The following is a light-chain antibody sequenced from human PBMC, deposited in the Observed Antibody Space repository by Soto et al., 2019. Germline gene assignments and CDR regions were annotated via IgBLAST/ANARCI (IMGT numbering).Light chain of an antibody. CDR1: ISDVGGYNY. CDR2: EVS. CDR3: SSYTSSSTYV. Sequence: SALTQPSSLSGSPGQSITISCTGTISDVGGYNYVSWYQQHPGKAPKLMIYEVSNRPSGVSNRFSGSKSGNTASLTISGLQAEDEADYYCSSYTSSSTYVFGTGTKVTVL. V-gene: IGLV2-14*01. J-gene: IGLJ1*01.